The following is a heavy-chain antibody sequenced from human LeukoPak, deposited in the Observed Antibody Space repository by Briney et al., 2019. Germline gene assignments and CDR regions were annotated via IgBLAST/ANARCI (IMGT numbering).Heavy chain of an antibody. D-gene: IGHD2-21*01. CDR3: ARGDAYYYYYMDV. CDR2: LLYRGSS. Sequence: PSETLSLTCNVSGASISDYYWSWVRQSPEKGLEWIVSLLYRGSSHYNPSLRSRVAMSVDTSKNQFSLKLNSVTAADTAVYYCARGDAYYYYYMDVWGKGTTVTVSS. CDR1: GASISDYY. V-gene: IGHV4-59*12. J-gene: IGHJ6*03.